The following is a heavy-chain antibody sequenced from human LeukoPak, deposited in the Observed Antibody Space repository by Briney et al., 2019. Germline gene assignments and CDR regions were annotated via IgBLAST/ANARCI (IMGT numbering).Heavy chain of an antibody. CDR3: ARGNWDWNPLDP. CDR1: GGSISSYY. CDR2: IYISGST. D-gene: IGHD1-1*01. J-gene: IGHJ5*02. V-gene: IGHV4-4*07. Sequence: SETLSLTCTVSGGSISSYYWSWIRQPAGKGLEWIGRIYISGSTNYNPSLKSRVTMSLDTSKNQFSLKLSSVTAADTAVYYCARGNWDWNPLDPWGQGTLVTVSS.